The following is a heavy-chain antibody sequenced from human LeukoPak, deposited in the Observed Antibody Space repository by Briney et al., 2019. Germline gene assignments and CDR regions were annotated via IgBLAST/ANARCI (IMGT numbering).Heavy chain of an antibody. CDR2: ISYDGSNK. CDR3: ARDPWRGDTAMVYPHY. J-gene: IGHJ4*02. Sequence: GRSLRLSCAASGFTFSRYAMHWVHQAPGKGLEWMAVISYDGSNKYYADSVKGRFTISRDNSKNTLYLQMNSPRAEDTAVYYCARDPWRGDTAMVYPHYWGQGTLVTVSS. V-gene: IGHV3-30-3*01. CDR1: GFTFSRYA. D-gene: IGHD5-18*01.